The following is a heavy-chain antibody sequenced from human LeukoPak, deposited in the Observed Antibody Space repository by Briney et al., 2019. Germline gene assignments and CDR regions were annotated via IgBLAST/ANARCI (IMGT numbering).Heavy chain of an antibody. V-gene: IGHV4-61*05. D-gene: IGHD3-22*01. CDR2: IYYSGST. CDR3: ARVNYYDSSGCDY. CDR1: GGSISSSSYY. J-gene: IGHJ4*02. Sequence: PSETLSLTCTVSGGSISSSSYYWGWIRQPPGKGLEWIGYIYYSGSTNYNPSLKSRVTISVDTSKNQFSLKLSSVTAADTAVYYCARVNYYDSSGCDYWGQGTLVTVSS.